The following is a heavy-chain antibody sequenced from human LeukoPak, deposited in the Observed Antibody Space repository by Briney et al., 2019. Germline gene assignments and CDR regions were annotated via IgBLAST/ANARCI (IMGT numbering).Heavy chain of an antibody. D-gene: IGHD2-2*01. J-gene: IGHJ5*02. V-gene: IGHV3-33*01. CDR1: GFTFSSYG. Sequence: GGSLRLSCAASGFTFSSYGMHWVRQAPGKGLEWVAVIWYDGSNKYYADSVKGRFIISRDNSKNTPYLQMNSLRAEDTAVYYCARGPIVVVPAALNWFDPWGQGTLVTVSS. CDR3: ARGPIVVVPAALNWFDP. CDR2: IWYDGSNK.